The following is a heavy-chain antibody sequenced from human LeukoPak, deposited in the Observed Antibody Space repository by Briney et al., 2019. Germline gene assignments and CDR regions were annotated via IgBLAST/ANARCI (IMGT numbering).Heavy chain of an antibody. D-gene: IGHD3-3*01. CDR1: GFAFSSYA. V-gene: IGHV3-23*01. J-gene: IGHJ4*02. CDR2: ISGSGGST. CDR3: ARVYDFWSGSYFDY. Sequence: GGSLRLSCAASGFAFSSYAMSWVRQAPGKGLEWVSAISGSGGSTYYADSVKGRFTISRDNSKNTLYLQMNSLRAEDTAVYYCARVYDFWSGSYFDYWGQGTLVTVSS.